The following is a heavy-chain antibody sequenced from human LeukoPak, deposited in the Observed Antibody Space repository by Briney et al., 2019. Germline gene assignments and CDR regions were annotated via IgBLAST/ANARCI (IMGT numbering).Heavy chain of an antibody. Sequence: SETLSLTCAVYGGSFSGYYWSWIRQPPGKGLEWIGEINHSGSTNYNPSLKSRVTISVDTSKNQFSLKLSSVTAADTAVYYCAAVTAAAGTPPPIWGQGTMVTVSS. CDR1: GGSFSGYY. CDR2: INHSGST. J-gene: IGHJ3*02. D-gene: IGHD6-13*01. CDR3: AAVTAAAGTPPPI. V-gene: IGHV4-34*01.